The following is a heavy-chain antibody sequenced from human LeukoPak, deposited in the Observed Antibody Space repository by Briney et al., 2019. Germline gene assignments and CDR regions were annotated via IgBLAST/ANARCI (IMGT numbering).Heavy chain of an antibody. CDR1: GFTFRLYS. D-gene: IGHD3-9*01. V-gene: IGHV3-48*02. CDR3: ARDRDWAFDY. J-gene: IGHJ4*02. CDR2: IRSSDGAI. Sequence: GGSLRLSCAASGFTFRLYSMNWVRQAPGRGLEWVSYIRSSDGAIAYADSVKGRFTISRDDAKDSLYLQMNSLRDEDTAVYYCARDRDWAFDYWGQGTLITVSS.